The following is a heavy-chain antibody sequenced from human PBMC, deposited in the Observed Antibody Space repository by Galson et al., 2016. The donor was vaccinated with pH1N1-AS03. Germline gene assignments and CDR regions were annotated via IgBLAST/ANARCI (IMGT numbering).Heavy chain of an antibody. V-gene: IGHV6-1*01. Sequence: CAISGDSVSSDRAAWNWIRQSPSRGLEWLGRTYYRSKWYYDYAVSVESRMTIRPDTSKNQGSLQLNAVTPEDTAVYYCARGGLGTTVSLFHHCGQGTLVTVSS. J-gene: IGHJ1*01. CDR1: GDSVSSDRAA. CDR3: ARGGLGTTVSLFHH. CDR2: TYYRSKWYY. D-gene: IGHD1/OR15-1a*01.